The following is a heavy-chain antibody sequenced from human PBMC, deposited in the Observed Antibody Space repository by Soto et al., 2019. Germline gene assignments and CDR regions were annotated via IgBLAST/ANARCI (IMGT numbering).Heavy chain of an antibody. D-gene: IGHD2-8*01. CDR2: IYYNGIT. Sequence: PSETLSLTSSVSGLTISSASYYWSLIPQHPGKGLEWVGNIYYNGITYYSPTLKSRFTISRDNAKNSLYLQMNSLRDDDTAVYYCARDRDAYCSKGVCSGPYFDYWGRGTLVTVSS. V-gene: IGHV4-39*02. CDR3: ARDRDAYCSKGVCSGPYFDY. J-gene: IGHJ4*02. CDR1: GLTISSASYY.